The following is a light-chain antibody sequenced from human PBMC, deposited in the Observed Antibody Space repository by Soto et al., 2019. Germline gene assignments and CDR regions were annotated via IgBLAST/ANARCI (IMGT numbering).Light chain of an antibody. V-gene: IGLV1-40*01. Sequence: QSVLTQPPSVSGAPGQRVTISCTGSSSNIGAGYDVHWYQQLPGTAPKLLIYGNSNRPSGVPDRFSGSKSGTSASLAMTGLQAEDEADYYCQSYDSSLSGSVFGGGTKLPVL. CDR2: GNS. CDR3: QSYDSSLSGSV. CDR1: SSNIGAGYD. J-gene: IGLJ3*02.